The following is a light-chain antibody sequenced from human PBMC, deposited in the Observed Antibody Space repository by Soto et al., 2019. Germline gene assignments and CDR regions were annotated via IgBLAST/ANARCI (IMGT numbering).Light chain of an antibody. J-gene: IGKJ1*01. CDR2: LGS. CDR1: QSLLYSNGYNY. Sequence: DIVMTQSPLSLPVTPGEPASIACRSSQSLLYSNGYNYLDWYLQKPGQSPQLLIYLGSNRASGVSDRFSGSGSGTDFTLKISRVEAEDVWVYYCMQALQMRTFGQGTKVEIK. V-gene: IGKV2-28*01. CDR3: MQALQMRT.